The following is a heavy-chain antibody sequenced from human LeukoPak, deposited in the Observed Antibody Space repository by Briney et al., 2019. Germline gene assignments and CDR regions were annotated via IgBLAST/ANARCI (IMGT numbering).Heavy chain of an antibody. V-gene: IGHV4-31*03. CDR1: GGSISSGGYY. CDR3: ARGTGYSGSYLGAFDI. D-gene: IGHD1-26*01. Sequence: SQTLSLTCTVSGGSISSGGYYWSWIRQHPGKGLEWIGYIYYSGSTYYNPSLKSRVTISVDTSKNQFSLKLGSVTAADTAVYYCARGTGYSGSYLGAFDIWGQGTMVTVSS. CDR2: IYYSGST. J-gene: IGHJ3*02.